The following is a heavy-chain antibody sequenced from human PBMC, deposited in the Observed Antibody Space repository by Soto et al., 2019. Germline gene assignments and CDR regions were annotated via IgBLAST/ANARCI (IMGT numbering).Heavy chain of an antibody. D-gene: IGHD5-18*01. CDR2: IYYSGST. V-gene: IGHV4-30-4*01. CDR3: ARDQTYSYGYFAGGNYYGMDV. Sequence: PSETLSLTCTVSGGSISSGDYYWSWIRQPPGKGLEWIGYIYYSGSTYYNPSLKSRVTISVDTSKNQFSLKLSSVTAADTAVYYCARDQTYSYGYFAGGNYYGMDVWGQGTTVTVSS. J-gene: IGHJ6*02. CDR1: GGSISSGDYY.